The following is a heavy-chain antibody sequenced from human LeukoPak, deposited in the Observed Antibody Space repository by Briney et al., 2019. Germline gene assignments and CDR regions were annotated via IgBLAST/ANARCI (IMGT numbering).Heavy chain of an antibody. V-gene: IGHV3-21*01. Sequence: GGSLRLSCAASGFTFSSYSMNWVRQAPGKGLEWVSSISSSSSYIYYADSVKGRFTISRDNSKNTLYLQMNSLRAEDTAVYYCARTKTPYSSSYYFDYWGQGTLVTVSS. D-gene: IGHD6-6*01. J-gene: IGHJ4*02. CDR1: GFTFSSYS. CDR3: ARTKTPYSSSYYFDY. CDR2: ISSSSSYI.